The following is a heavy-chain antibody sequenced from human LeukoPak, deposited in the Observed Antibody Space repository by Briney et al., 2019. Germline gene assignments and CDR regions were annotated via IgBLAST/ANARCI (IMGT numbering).Heavy chain of an antibody. CDR1: GGTFSSYA. J-gene: IGHJ4*02. V-gene: IGHV1-69*13. D-gene: IGHD2-2*01. CDR3: ASRGYCSSTSCYAGMDY. CDR2: IIPIFGTA. Sequence: SVKVSCKASGGTFSSYAISWVRQAPGQGLEWMGGIIPIFGTANYAQKFQGRDTITADESTSTAYMELSSLRSEDTAVYYCASRGYCSSTSCYAGMDYWGQGTLVTVSS.